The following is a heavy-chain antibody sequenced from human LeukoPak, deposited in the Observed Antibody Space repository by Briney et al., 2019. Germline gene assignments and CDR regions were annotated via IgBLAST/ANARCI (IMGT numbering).Heavy chain of an antibody. V-gene: IGHV5-51*01. J-gene: IGHJ3*02. D-gene: IGHD2-15*01. Sequence: GESLKISCKGSGYNFTSYWIGWVRQMPGKGLEWMGIIYPGDSDTRYSPSFQGQVTISADKSISTAYLQWSSLKASDTAMYYCARPGYCSGGSCYFGGAFDIWGQGTMVTVSS. CDR1: GYNFTSYW. CDR3: ARPGYCSGGSCYFGGAFDI. CDR2: IYPGDSDT.